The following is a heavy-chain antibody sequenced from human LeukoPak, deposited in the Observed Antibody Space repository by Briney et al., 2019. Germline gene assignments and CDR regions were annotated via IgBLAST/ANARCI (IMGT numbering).Heavy chain of an antibody. CDR2: INPNSGGT. CDR1: GYTFTGYY. Sequence: ASVTVSCKASGYTFTGYYMHWVRQAPGQGLEWMGWINPNSGGTNYAQKFQGRVTMTRDTSISTAYMELSRLRSDDTAVYYCARTKPNLKGAVDYWGQGTLVTVSS. CDR3: ARTKPNLKGAVDY. D-gene: IGHD1-14*01. J-gene: IGHJ4*02. V-gene: IGHV1-2*02.